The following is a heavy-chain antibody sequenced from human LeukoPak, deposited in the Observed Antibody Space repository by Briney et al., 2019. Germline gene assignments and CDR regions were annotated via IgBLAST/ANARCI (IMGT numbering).Heavy chain of an antibody. D-gene: IGHD2-2*01. CDR2: MYSGGRT. V-gene: IGHV3-66*01. CDR3: AKDWRYSSTSCCDY. J-gene: IGHJ4*02. CDR1: GFTVSSNF. Sequence: GGSLRLSCAASGFTVSSNFMSWVRQAPGKGLGWVSVMYSGGRTYYADSVKGRFTISRDNSKNTLYLQMNSLRAEDTAVYYCAKDWRYSSTSCCDYWGQGTLVTVSS.